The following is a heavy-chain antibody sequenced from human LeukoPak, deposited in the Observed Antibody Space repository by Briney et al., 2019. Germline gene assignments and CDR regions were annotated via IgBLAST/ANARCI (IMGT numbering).Heavy chain of an antibody. Sequence: GASVKVSCKASGYTFTSYGISWVRQAPGQGLEWMGWISAYNGNTNYAQKLQGRVTMTTDTSTSTAYMELRGLRSDDAAVYYCARYYARITMVRGVAFDPWGQGTLVTVSS. CDR3: ARYYARITMVRGVAFDP. CDR1: GYTFTSYG. J-gene: IGHJ5*02. CDR2: ISAYNGNT. V-gene: IGHV1-18*01. D-gene: IGHD3-10*01.